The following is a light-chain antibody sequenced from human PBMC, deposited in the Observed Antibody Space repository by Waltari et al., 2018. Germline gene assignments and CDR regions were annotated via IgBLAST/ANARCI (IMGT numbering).Light chain of an antibody. CDR2: DVS. CDR3: SSYTSSSTLVV. Sequence: QSALTQPASVSGSPGQSITISCTGNSSDVGGYNYVSGYQQHPGKAPKLMIYDVSNRPSGVSNRFSGSKSGNTASLTISGLQAEDEADYYCSSYTSSSTLVVFGGGTKLTVL. J-gene: IGLJ2*01. V-gene: IGLV2-14*03. CDR1: SSDVGGYNY.